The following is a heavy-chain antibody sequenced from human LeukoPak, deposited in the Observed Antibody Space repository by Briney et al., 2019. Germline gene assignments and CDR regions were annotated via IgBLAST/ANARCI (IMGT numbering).Heavy chain of an antibody. CDR1: GYTFTSYG. CDR2: IIAYNGNT. Sequence: ASVKVSCKASGYTFTSYGISWVRQAPGQGLEWMGWIIAYNGNTNYAQKLQGRVTMTTDTSTSTAYMELRSLRSDDTAVYYCAREGSSSGFGELLWAFDIWGQGTMVTVSS. CDR3: AREGSSSGFGELLWAFDI. D-gene: IGHD3-10*01. V-gene: IGHV1-18*01. J-gene: IGHJ3*02.